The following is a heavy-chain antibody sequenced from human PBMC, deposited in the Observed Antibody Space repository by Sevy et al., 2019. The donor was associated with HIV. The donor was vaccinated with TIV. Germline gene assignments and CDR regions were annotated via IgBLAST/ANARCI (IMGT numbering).Heavy chain of an antibody. V-gene: IGHV4-34*01. Sequence: SETLSLTCGVYGGSFSGYYWSWIRQPAGKGLEWIGEINHSGSTNYNPSLKSRVTISVDTSKNQFSLKLSSVTAADTAVYYCARYRVAGNFDYWGQGTLVTVSS. CDR2: INHSGST. D-gene: IGHD6-19*01. CDR1: GGSFSGYY. CDR3: ARYRVAGNFDY. J-gene: IGHJ4*02.